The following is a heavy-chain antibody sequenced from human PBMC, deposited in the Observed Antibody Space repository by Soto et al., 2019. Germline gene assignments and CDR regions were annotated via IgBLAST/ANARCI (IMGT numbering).Heavy chain of an antibody. CDR1: GFTFSSYS. Sequence: GGSLRLSCAASGFTFSSYSMNWVRQAPGKGLEWVSSFCSSSSYIYYADSVKGRFTISRDNAKNSLYLQINSLRAEDTAVYYCARVGGPLWFGELWRNYYYYGMDVWGQGTTVTVSS. V-gene: IGHV3-21*01. D-gene: IGHD3-10*01. CDR2: FCSSSSYI. CDR3: ARVGGPLWFGELWRNYYYYGMDV. J-gene: IGHJ6*02.